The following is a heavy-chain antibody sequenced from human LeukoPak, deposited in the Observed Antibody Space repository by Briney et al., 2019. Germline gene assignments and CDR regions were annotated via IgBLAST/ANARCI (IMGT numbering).Heavy chain of an antibody. Sequence: HPGGSLRLSCAASGFTFSDYGMHWVRQAPGKGLEWVALIRFDGTNNFYADSVKGRFTISRDKSQNTVSLQVNNLRPEDTALYYWAKTSLSDASGHYYYMDVWGKGTTVTVSS. CDR1: GFTFSDYG. D-gene: IGHD3-3*01. CDR3: AKTSLSDASGHYYYMDV. CDR2: IRFDGTNN. V-gene: IGHV3-30*02. J-gene: IGHJ6*03.